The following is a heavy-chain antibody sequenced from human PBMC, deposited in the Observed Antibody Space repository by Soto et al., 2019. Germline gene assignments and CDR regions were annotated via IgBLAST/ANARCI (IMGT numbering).Heavy chain of an antibody. J-gene: IGHJ5*02. V-gene: IGHV1-46*01. CDR2: INPSGGST. Sequence: GASVKVSCKASGYTFTSYYMHWVRQAPGQGLEWMGIINPSGGSTSYAQKFQGRVTMTRDTSTSTVYMELSSLRSEDTAVYYCARVRRGTAVLNWFDPWGQGTLVTVSS. CDR1: GYTFTSYY. D-gene: IGHD6-19*01. CDR3: ARVRRGTAVLNWFDP.